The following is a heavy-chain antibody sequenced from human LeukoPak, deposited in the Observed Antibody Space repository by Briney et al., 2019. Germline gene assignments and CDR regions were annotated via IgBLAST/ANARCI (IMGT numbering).Heavy chain of an antibody. CDR3: ARDLVAAAGTSYFDY. CDR2: IYYSGST. CDR1: GGSISSSSYY. Sequence: SETLSLTCTVSGGSISSSSYYWGWIRQPPGKGLEWIGSIYYSGSTYYNPSLKSRVTISVDTSKNQFSLKLSSVTAADTAVYYCARDLVAAAGTSYFDYWGQGTLVTVSS. J-gene: IGHJ4*02. D-gene: IGHD6-13*01. V-gene: IGHV4-39*07.